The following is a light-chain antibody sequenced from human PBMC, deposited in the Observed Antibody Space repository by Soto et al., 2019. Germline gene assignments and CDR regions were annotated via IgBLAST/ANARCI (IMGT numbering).Light chain of an antibody. V-gene: IGLV2-23*01. CDR1: SSDVGFYNL. Sequence: QSALTQPASVSGSPGQSITISCTGPSSDVGFYNLVSWYQHRPGKAPKFILYAGSKRPSGVSNRFSDSKSGNTASLTISGLQAEDEAYYYCCSYAGSSYYVFGSGTKLTVL. J-gene: IGLJ1*01. CDR3: CSYAGSSYYV. CDR2: AGS.